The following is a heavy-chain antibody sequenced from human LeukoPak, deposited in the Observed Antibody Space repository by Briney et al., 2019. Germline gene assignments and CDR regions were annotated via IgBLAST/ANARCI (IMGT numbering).Heavy chain of an antibody. Sequence: SETLSLTCTVSGGSISDYYWNWMRQPPGKGLEWIGYIYYSGRTNYNPSLKSRVSISVDTSKNQFSPKLSSVTAADTAVYYCARDMTDWWFDPWGQGTLVTVSS. V-gene: IGHV4-59*12. D-gene: IGHD3-9*01. CDR1: GGSISDYY. CDR3: ARDMTDWWFDP. CDR2: IYYSGRT. J-gene: IGHJ5*02.